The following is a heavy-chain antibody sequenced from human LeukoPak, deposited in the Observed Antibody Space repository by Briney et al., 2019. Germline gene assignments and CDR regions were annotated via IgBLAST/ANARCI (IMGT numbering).Heavy chain of an antibody. CDR1: GYTFTSYY. V-gene: IGHV1-46*01. CDR2: INPSGGST. J-gene: IGHJ6*03. CDR3: ARDAPTSGIYYYMDV. Sequence: EASVKVSCKASGYTFTSYYMHWVRRAPGQGLEWMGIINPSGGSTSYAQKFQGRVTMTRDTSTSTVYMELSSLRSEDTAVYYCARDAPTSGIYYYMDVWGKGTTVTVSS. D-gene: IGHD3-3*01.